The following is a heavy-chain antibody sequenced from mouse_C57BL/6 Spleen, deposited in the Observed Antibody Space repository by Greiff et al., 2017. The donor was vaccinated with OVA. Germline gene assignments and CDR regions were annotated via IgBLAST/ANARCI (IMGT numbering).Heavy chain of an antibody. D-gene: IGHD1-1*01. CDR1: GYTFTSYW. CDR2: IDPSDSYT. V-gene: IGHV1-69*01. Sequence: QVQLQQPGAELVMPGASVKLSCKASGYTFTSYWMHWVKQRPGQGLEWIGGIDPSDSYTNYNQKFKGKSTLTVDKSSSTAYMQLSRLPSEDSAVYYCAASHSYSSSYGYFDYWGQGTTLTVSS. CDR3: AASHSYSSSYGYFDY. J-gene: IGHJ2*01.